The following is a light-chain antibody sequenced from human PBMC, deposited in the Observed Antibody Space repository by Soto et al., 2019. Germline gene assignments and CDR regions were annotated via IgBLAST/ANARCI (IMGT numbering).Light chain of an antibody. Sequence: ETVMTQSPDTLSVSPGESPTLSCRASQSVGGDLAWYQQKPGQAPRLLIYGASSRAPGIPARFSGSGSGTEFTLTINSLQSEDSAVYYCQQYHTWPVTFGGGTKVDIK. CDR1: QSVGGD. V-gene: IGKV3-15*01. CDR2: GAS. CDR3: QQYHTWPVT. J-gene: IGKJ4*01.